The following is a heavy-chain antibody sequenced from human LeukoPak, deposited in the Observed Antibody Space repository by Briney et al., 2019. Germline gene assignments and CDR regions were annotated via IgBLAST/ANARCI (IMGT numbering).Heavy chain of an antibody. CDR3: AREYYGDYYY. CDR1: GFSFSTYW. Sequence: QPGGSLRLSCAASGFSFSTYWMSWVRQAPGKGLEWVAAINQDGSDKYYVDSVKGRFTISRDNAKNTLYLQMNSLRAEDTAVYYCAREYYGDYYYWGQGTLVPVSS. J-gene: IGHJ4*02. CDR2: INQDGSDK. V-gene: IGHV3-7*01. D-gene: IGHD4-17*01.